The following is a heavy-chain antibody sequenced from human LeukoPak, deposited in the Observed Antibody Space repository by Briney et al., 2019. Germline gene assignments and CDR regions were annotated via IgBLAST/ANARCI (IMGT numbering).Heavy chain of an antibody. J-gene: IGHJ3*02. CDR3: AKHGVITIHAFDI. V-gene: IGHV3-64*01. D-gene: IGHD3-3*01. CDR2: ISSNGGST. CDR1: GFTFNSYA. Sequence: GGSLRLSCAASGFTFNSYAMHWVRQAPGKGLEYVSAISSNGGSTYYANSVKGRFTISRDNSKNTLYLQMNSLRAEDTAVYYCAKHGVITIHAFDIWGQGTMVTVSS.